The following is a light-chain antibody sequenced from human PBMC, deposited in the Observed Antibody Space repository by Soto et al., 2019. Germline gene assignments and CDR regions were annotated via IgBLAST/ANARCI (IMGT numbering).Light chain of an antibody. CDR2: GAS. Sequence: GVKLSAGTVSLSKGERATLSCRASQSVSTTYLAWYQQKPGQTPRLLVYGASNRATGIPDRFSGSGSGTDFTLTISRLEPEDFTVYYCQLPGISPIPFCQVTRLANK. CDR3: QLPGISPIP. J-gene: IGKJ5*01. V-gene: IGKV3-20*01. CDR1: QSVSTTY.